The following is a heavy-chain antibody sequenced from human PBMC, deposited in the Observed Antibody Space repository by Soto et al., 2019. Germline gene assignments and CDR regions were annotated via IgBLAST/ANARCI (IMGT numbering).Heavy chain of an antibody. CDR1: EFTFSTYT. D-gene: IGHD1-26*01. J-gene: IGHJ4*02. CDR3: AREDGVVGSSSAFDH. CDR2: INGRSNYV. V-gene: IGHV3-21*01. Sequence: EVQVVESGGGLVKPGGSLRLSCVFSEFTFSTYTMNWVRQATGKGLEWVSSINGRSNYVYYADSVKGRFTISRDNAKNSLYLQMNRLRAEDTAIYYCAREDGVVGSSSAFDHWGLGTLVTVSS.